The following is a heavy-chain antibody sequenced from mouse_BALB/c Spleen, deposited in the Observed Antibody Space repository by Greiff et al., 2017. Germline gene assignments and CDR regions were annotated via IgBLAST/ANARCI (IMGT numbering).Heavy chain of an antibody. CDR3: ARDGTGDRSSWFAY. D-gene: IGHD1-1*01. CDR1: GFSLTSYG. J-gene: IGHJ3*01. V-gene: IGHV2-9*02. CDR2: IWAGGST. Sequence: VKLVESGPGLVAPSQSLSITCTVSGFSLTSYGVHWVRQPPGKGLEWLGVIWAGGSTNYNSALMSRLSISKDNSKSQVFLKMNSVQTDDTAMYYCARDGTGDRSSWFAYWGQGTLVTVSA.